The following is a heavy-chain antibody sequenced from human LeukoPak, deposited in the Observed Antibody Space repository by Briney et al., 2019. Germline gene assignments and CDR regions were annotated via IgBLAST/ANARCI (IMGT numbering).Heavy chain of an antibody. V-gene: IGHV3-48*04. J-gene: IGHJ5*02. Sequence: PGGSLRLSCAASGFTFSSYSMNWVRQAPGKGLEWVSYISSSGSTIYYADSVKGRFTISRDNAKNSLYLQMNSLRAEDTAVYYCARGAPRGYSYGLGDSNWFDPWGQGTLVTVSS. CDR2: ISSSGSTI. CDR3: ARGAPRGYSYGLGDSNWFDP. CDR1: GFTFSSYS. D-gene: IGHD5-18*01.